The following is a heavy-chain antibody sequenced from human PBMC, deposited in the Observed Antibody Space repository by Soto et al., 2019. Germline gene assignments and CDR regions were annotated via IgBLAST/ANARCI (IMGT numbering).Heavy chain of an antibody. V-gene: IGHV3-30*18. CDR2: ISYDGSNK. CDR1: GVTFSSYG. J-gene: IGHJ4*02. CDR3: AKGPEVALYYFDY. Sequence: HPGGCVRLSCAASGVTFSSYGMHWVRQAPGKGLEWVAVISYDGSNKYYADSVKGRFTISRDNSKNTLYLQMNSLRAEDTAVYYCAKGPEVALYYFDYWGQGTLVTVSS.